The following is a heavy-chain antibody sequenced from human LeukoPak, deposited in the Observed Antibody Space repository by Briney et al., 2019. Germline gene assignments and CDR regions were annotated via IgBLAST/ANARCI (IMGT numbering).Heavy chain of an antibody. Sequence: GGSLRLSCTASGFTFGDYAMSWFRQAPGKGLEWVGFIKSKAYGGTTEYAASVKGRFTISRDDSKSIAYLQMNSLKTEDTAVYYCTRVLGYSGYEFMDYWGQGTLVTVSS. D-gene: IGHD5-12*01. CDR1: GFTFGDYA. J-gene: IGHJ4*02. CDR3: TRVLGYSGYEFMDY. CDR2: IKSKAYGGTT. V-gene: IGHV3-49*03.